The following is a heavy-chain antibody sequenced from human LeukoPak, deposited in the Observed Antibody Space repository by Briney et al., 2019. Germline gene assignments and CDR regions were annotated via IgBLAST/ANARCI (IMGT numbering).Heavy chain of an antibody. D-gene: IGHD1-26*01. CDR1: GYSISSGYY. J-gene: IGHJ4*02. CDR2: IYHSGST. Sequence: SETLSLTCTVSGYSISSGYYRGWIRQPPGKGLEWIGSIYHSGSTYYNPSLKSRVTISVDTSKNQFSLKLSSVTAADTAVYYCARGTVGAHFDYWGQGTLVTVSS. CDR3: ARGTVGAHFDY. V-gene: IGHV4-38-2*02.